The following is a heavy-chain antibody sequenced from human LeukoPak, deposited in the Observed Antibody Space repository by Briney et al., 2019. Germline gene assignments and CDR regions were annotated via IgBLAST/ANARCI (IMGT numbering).Heavy chain of an antibody. J-gene: IGHJ4*02. CDR1: GYTFTSYD. CDR2: MNPNSGNT. D-gene: IGHD3-10*01. V-gene: IGHV1-8*03. CDR3: ARDAMVRGGDTDY. Sequence: ASVKVSCKASGYTFTSYDINWVRQATGQGLEWMGWMNPNSGNTGYAQKFQGRVTITRNTSISTAYMELSSLRSGDTAVYYCARDAMVRGGDTDYWGQGTLVTVSS.